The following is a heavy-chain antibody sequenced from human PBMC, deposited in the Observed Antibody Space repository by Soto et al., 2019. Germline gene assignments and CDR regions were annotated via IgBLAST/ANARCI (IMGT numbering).Heavy chain of an antibody. CDR3: ARRTVNIRTFYSGLKTHCFDY. J-gene: IGHJ4*02. Sequence: LQLHESGPGLVKPSETLSLTCAVSGDSMSSSDYYWGWIRQPPGKGLEWIGSIYYSGRTYYNPSLQSRVAISVDTSKNQFSLKLKSVTAADTAIYYCARRTVNIRTFYSGLKTHCFDYWGQGAPVTVSS. CDR1: GDSMSSSDYY. D-gene: IGHD6-19*01. CDR2: IYYSGRT. V-gene: IGHV4-39*01.